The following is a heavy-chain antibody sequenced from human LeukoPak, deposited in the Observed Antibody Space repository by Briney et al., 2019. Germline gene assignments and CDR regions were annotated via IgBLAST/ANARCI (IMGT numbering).Heavy chain of an antibody. D-gene: IGHD3-9*01. V-gene: IGHV4-34*01. J-gene: IGHJ6*02. CDR3: ARSITIFRMDV. Sequence: KPSETLSLTCAVYGGSFSGYYWSWIRQPPGKGLEWIGEINHSGSTNYNPSLKSRVTISVDTSKNQFSLKLSSVTAVDTAVYYCARSITIFRMDVWGQGTTVTVSS. CDR2: INHSGST. CDR1: GGSFSGYY.